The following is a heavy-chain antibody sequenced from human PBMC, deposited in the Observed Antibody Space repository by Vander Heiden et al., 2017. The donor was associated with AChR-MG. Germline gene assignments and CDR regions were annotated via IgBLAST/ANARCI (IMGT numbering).Heavy chain of an antibody. Sequence: QVQLQESGPGLVKPSETLSLTCTVSGGSISSYYWSWIRQPPGKGLEWIGYIYYSGSTNYNPSLKSRVTISVDTSKNQFSLKLSSVTAADTDVYYCAREAVVAQGWFDPWGQGTLVTVSS. CDR3: AREAVVAQGWFDP. CDR2: IYYSGST. D-gene: IGHD2-2*01. V-gene: IGHV4-59*01. J-gene: IGHJ5*02. CDR1: GGSISSYY.